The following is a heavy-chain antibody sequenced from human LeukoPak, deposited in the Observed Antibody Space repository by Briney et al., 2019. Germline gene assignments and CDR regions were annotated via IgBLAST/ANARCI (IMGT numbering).Heavy chain of an antibody. D-gene: IGHD6-13*01. CDR3: ARLPGPGAQQLPQPDY. Sequence: GGSLRLSCAASGFTFSSYAMHWVRQAPGKGLEWVAVISYDGSNKYYADSVKGRFTISRDNSKDTLYLQMNSLRAEDTAVYYCARLPGPGAQQLPQPDYWGQGTLVTVSS. V-gene: IGHV3-30-3*01. CDR2: ISYDGSNK. CDR1: GFTFSSYA. J-gene: IGHJ4*02.